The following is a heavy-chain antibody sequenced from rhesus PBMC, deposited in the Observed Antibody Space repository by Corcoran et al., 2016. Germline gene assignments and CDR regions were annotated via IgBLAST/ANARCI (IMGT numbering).Heavy chain of an antibody. J-gene: IGHJ6*01. Sequence: QLQLQESGPGLMKPSEDLSLTCVVFCVSLRVNWWSWIRPAQGKGLEWIGRISGKDGSTSVNPSIKRRVNISTGRSNNQFSLKLMSGTAADTAIYYCAKQGHKGAPSYYGFDSWGQGVVVTVSS. D-gene: IGHD2-39*01. V-gene: IGHV4-57*02. CDR3: AKQGHKGAPSYYGFDS. CDR2: ISGKDGST. CDR1: CVSLRVNW.